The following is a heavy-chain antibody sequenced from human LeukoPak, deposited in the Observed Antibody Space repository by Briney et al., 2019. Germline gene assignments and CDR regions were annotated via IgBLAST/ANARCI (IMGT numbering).Heavy chain of an antibody. J-gene: IGHJ4*02. CDR1: GYTFSNYG. Sequence: ASVKVSCKASGYTFSNYGISWVRHAPGQGPEWMGWIIAYNGNTNYAQNLQDRVTMTTDTSTSTAYMELRSLMSDDTAVYYCARGRYCIYSSCSNAGDYFDYWGQGTLVTVSS. CDR3: ARGRYCIYSSCSNAGDYFDY. D-gene: IGHD2-2*01. V-gene: IGHV1-18*01. CDR2: IIAYNGNT.